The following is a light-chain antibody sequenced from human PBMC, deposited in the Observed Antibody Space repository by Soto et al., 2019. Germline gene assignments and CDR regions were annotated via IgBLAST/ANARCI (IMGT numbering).Light chain of an antibody. J-gene: IGKJ1*01. CDR1: ERVMENY. V-gene: IGKV3-15*01. CDR2: GAS. Sequence: VLTQSPGTLSVSPGERAALSCMASERVMENYLGWYQHKAGQSPRLLIYGASTRATGIPARFSGSGSGTEFTLTISSLQSEDFAVYYCQQYNNWPQTFGRGTKVDIK. CDR3: QQYNNWPQT.